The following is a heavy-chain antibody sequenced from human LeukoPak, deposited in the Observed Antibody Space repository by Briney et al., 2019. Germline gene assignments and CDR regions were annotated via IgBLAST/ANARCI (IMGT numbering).Heavy chain of an antibody. Sequence: PGGSLRLSCAASGFSFSGYDMSWVRQAPGKGLEWVSAISGSGGSTYYADSVKGRFTISRDNSKNTLFLQMSSLRAEDTDVFYCARDEGSGSYLDYWGQGTLVAVSS. CDR1: GFSFSGYD. CDR3: ARDEGSGSYLDY. J-gene: IGHJ4*02. V-gene: IGHV3-23*01. CDR2: ISGSGGST. D-gene: IGHD3-10*01.